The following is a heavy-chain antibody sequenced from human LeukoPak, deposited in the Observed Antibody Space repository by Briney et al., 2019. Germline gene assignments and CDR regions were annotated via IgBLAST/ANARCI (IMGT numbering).Heavy chain of an antibody. CDR2: IIPMFGTA. V-gene: IGHV1-69*01. CDR1: GGTFSSYA. Sequence: SVKVSCTVSGGTFSSYAISWVRHAPRQGHELMGGIIPMFGTANYAQKFQSRITIPADESTSTAYLERSRLRSEDTAVYYCARDRGRIFGVVTAYYYYCMDVWGKGTSVTVSS. J-gene: IGHJ6*03. CDR3: ARDRGRIFGVVTAYYYYCMDV. D-gene: IGHD3-3*02.